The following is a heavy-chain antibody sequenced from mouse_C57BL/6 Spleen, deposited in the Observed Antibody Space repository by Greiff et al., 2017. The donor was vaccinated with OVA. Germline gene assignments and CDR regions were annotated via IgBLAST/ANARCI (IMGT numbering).Heavy chain of an antibody. V-gene: IGHV1-50*01. CDR1: GYTFTSYW. CDR2: IDPSDSYT. CDR3: ARRRTGTRDYFDY. D-gene: IGHD4-1*01. J-gene: IGHJ2*01. Sequence: QVQLQQPGAELVKPGASVKLSCKASGYTFTSYWMQWVKQRPGQGLEWIGEIDPSDSYTNYNQKFKGKATLTVDTSSSTAYMQLSSLTSEDSAVYYCARRRTGTRDYFDYWGQGTTLTVSS.